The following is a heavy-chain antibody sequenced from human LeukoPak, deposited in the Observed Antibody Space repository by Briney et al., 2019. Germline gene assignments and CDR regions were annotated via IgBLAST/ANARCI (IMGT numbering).Heavy chain of an antibody. CDR1: GYTFTSYG. D-gene: IGHD2-8*01. Sequence: GASVKVSCKASGYTFTSYGISWVRQAPGQGLEWMGWMNPNSGNTGYAQKFQGRVTMTRDTSITTAYMELSSLRSEDTAVYYCARGPRLSWFDPWGQGTLVTVSS. CDR3: ARGPRLSWFDP. V-gene: IGHV1-8*02. CDR2: MNPNSGNT. J-gene: IGHJ5*02.